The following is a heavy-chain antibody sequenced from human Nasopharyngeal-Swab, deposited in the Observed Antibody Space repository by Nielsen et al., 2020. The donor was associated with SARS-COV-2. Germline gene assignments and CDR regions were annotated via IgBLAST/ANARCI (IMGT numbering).Heavy chain of an antibody. V-gene: IGHV3-30-3*01. D-gene: IGHD3-9*01. Sequence: GESLKISCAASGFTFSSYAMHWVRQAPGKGLEWVAVISYDGSNKYYADSVKGRFTISRDNSKNTLYLQMNSLRAEDTAVYYCGSCRVFRLADYFDYWGQGTLVTVSS. CDR2: ISYDGSNK. CDR3: GSCRVFRLADYFDY. CDR1: GFTFSSYA. J-gene: IGHJ4*02.